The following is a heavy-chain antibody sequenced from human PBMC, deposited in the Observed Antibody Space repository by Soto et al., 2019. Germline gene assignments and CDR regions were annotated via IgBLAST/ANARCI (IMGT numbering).Heavy chain of an antibody. CDR3: AKDHSYYASGSFP. Sequence: PGGSLRLSCAASGLTFSDYYMSWIRQAPGKGLEWVSYITSSGSYTKYADSVQGRFTISRDNAKNSLYLQMNSLRAEDTAVYYCAKDHSYYASGSFPWGQGTLVTVSS. CDR2: ITSSGSYT. V-gene: IGHV3-11*03. CDR1: GLTFSDYY. J-gene: IGHJ5*02. D-gene: IGHD3-10*01.